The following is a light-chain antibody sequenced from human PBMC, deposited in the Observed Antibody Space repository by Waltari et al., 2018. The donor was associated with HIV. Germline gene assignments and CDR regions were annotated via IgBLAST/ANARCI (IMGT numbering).Light chain of an antibody. CDR2: YER. J-gene: IGLJ2*01. V-gene: IGLV3-21*01. CDR3: QVWENNSEHPVVV. CDR1: NIERIS. Sequence: SYVLNQQPSVSVSPGKTAKIICGGNNIERISVHWYQQKPDQAHVLLIYYERDPPSGIPSRFYGSNSGSPATLTSSRVEAGDEADYYCQVWENNSEHPVVVFGGGTKLTVL.